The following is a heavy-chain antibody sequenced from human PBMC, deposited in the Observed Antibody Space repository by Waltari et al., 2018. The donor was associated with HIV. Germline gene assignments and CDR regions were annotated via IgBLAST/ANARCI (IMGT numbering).Heavy chain of an antibody. Sequence: EVQLLASGGGLVQPGGSLRLSCAASGFTFRRDALSWVRQAPGKGLEWVSVISGSGGSTYYADFVKGRFTISRDNSKNTLYLQMNSLRAEDTAVYYCAKEGIAGRPSVPDYWGQGTLVTVSS. CDR2: ISGSGGST. D-gene: IGHD6-6*01. V-gene: IGHV3-23*01. CDR1: GFTFRRDA. CDR3: AKEGIAGRPSVPDY. J-gene: IGHJ4*02.